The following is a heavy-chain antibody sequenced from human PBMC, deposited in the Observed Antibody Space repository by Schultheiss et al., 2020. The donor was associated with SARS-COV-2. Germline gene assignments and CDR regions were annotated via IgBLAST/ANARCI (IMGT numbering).Heavy chain of an antibody. D-gene: IGHD6-13*01. CDR1: GYSFSDHW. CDR3: VRHGIPSSTYLSYYYYGMDV. V-gene: IGHV5-51*01. CDR2: IYPGDSDT. J-gene: IGHJ6*02. Sequence: GGSLRLSCKTSGYSFSDHWITWVRQMPGTGLEWIGIIYPGDSDTRYSPSFQGQVTISADKSISTAYLQWSSLKASDTAMYYCVRHGIPSSTYLSYYYYGMDVWGQGTTVTVSS.